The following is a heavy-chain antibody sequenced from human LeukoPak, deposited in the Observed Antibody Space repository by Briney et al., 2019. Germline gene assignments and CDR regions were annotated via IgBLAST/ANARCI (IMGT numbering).Heavy chain of an antibody. J-gene: IGHJ4*02. V-gene: IGHV3-48*01. Sequence: SGGSLRLSCAASGFTFSSYSMNWVRQAPGKGLEWVPYISSSSSTIYYADSVKGRFTISRDNAKNSLYLQMNSLRAEDTAVYYCARGDGYFDWLPALHFDYWGQGTLVTVSS. CDR1: GFTFSSYS. CDR2: ISSSSSTI. D-gene: IGHD3-9*01. CDR3: ARGDGYFDWLPALHFDY.